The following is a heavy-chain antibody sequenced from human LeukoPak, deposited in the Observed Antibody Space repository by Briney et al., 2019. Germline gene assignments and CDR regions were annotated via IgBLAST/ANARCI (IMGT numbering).Heavy chain of an antibody. CDR2: IYYSGST. V-gene: IGHV4-61*01. CDR3: ARDQGEGGYDY. CDR1: GGSVSSGSYY. J-gene: IGHJ4*02. D-gene: IGHD5-18*01. Sequence: SETLSLTCTVSGGSVSSGSYYWSWIRQPPGKGLEWIGYIYYSGSTNYNPSLKSRVTISVDTSKNQFSLKLSSVTAADTAVYYCARDQGEGGYDYWGQGTLVTVPS.